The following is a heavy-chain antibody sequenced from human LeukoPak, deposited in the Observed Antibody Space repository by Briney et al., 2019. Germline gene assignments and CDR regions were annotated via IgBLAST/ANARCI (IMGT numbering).Heavy chain of an antibody. CDR2: INHSGST. Sequence: SETLSLTCAAYGGSFSGYYWSWIRQPPGKGLEWIGEINHSGSTNYNPSLKSRVTISVDTSKNQFSLKLSSVTAADTAVYYCARQIGDYVRLKYNWFDPWGQGTLVTVSS. J-gene: IGHJ5*02. CDR1: GGSFSGYY. V-gene: IGHV4-34*01. CDR3: ARQIGDYVRLKYNWFDP. D-gene: IGHD4-17*01.